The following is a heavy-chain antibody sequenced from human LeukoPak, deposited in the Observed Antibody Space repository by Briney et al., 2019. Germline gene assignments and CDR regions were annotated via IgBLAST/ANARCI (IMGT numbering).Heavy chain of an antibody. V-gene: IGHV1-2*02. Sequence: ASVKVSCKASGYTFTGYYMHWGRQAPGQGREWMGWINPNSGGTNYAQKFQGRVTMTRDTPISTAYMELSRLRSDDTAVYYCARTPQGGSFRFFDYWGQGTLVTVSS. CDR2: INPNSGGT. D-gene: IGHD2-15*01. CDR1: GYTFTGYY. CDR3: ARTPQGGSFRFFDY. J-gene: IGHJ4*02.